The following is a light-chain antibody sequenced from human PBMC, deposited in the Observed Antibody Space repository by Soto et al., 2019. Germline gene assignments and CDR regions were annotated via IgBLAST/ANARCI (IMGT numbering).Light chain of an antibody. CDR2: EVS. V-gene: IGKV3-15*01. CDR1: ERLTGN. J-gene: IGKJ1*01. CDR3: QQYQDWPRT. Sequence: EIVMTQSPATLSLSPGERATLSCSASERLTGNLAWYQHRPGQAPRLLIYEVSTRATYIPARFSGRGSRTEFTLTISSLQAEDSAVYYCQQYQDWPRTFGQGTKVEI.